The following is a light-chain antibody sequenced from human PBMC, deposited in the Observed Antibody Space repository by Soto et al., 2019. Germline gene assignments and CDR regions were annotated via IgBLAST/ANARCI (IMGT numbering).Light chain of an antibody. V-gene: IGLV2-8*01. J-gene: IGLJ2*01. CDR3: SSYTGSNNYVI. CDR1: SSDVGGYNY. Sequence: QSALTQPPSASGSPGQSVTISCTGTSSDVGGYNYVSWYQQHPGKAPKLMIYEVIKRPSGVPDRFSGSKSGNTASLPVSGLQAEDEADYYCSSYTGSNNYVIFGGGTKLTVL. CDR2: EVI.